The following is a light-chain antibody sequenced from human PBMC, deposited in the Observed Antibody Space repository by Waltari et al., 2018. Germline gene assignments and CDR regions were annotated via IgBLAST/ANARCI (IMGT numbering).Light chain of an antibody. CDR3: ALYMGSGIWV. CDR2: KAN. V-gene: IGLV8-61*01. Sequence: QTVVTQEPSLSVSPGGTVTLTCALSSGSLSTTSYATWYQQTPGQAPRTPVYKANARSSGVPVRFSGSSIGNTAALTITGAQADDESDYYCALYMGSGIWVFGGGTSLTVL. CDR1: SGSLSTTSY. J-gene: IGLJ3*02.